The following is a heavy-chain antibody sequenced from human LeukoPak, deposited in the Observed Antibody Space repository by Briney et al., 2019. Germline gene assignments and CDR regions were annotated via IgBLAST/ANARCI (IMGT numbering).Heavy chain of an antibody. V-gene: IGHV1-69*05. CDR2: ITPIFGTA. Sequence: SVKVSCKASGGTFSSYAISWVRQAPGQGLEWMGRITPIFGTANYAQKFQGRVTITTDESTSTAYMELSSLRSEDTAVYYCASVWFGEGSIIYYYYMDVWGKGTTVTVSS. CDR1: GGTFSSYA. CDR3: ASVWFGEGSIIYYYYMDV. J-gene: IGHJ6*03. D-gene: IGHD3-10*01.